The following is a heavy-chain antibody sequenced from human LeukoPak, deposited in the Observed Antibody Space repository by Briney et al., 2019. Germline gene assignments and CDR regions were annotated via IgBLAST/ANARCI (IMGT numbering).Heavy chain of an antibody. CDR2: ISDIGDST. V-gene: IGHV3-23*01. J-gene: IGHJ4*02. Sequence: GGSLRLSCAASGFTFRSYAMSWVRQAPGKGLEWVSTISDIGDSTYYADSVKGRFSISRDNSKNTLSLQMNSLGAEDTAVYFCAKLFEDWGQGTLVTVSS. CDR1: GFTFRSYA. D-gene: IGHD3-10*02. CDR3: AKLFED.